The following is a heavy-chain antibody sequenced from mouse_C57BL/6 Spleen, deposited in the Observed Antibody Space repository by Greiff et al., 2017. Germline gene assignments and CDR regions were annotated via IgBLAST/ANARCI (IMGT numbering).Heavy chain of an antibody. CDR3: VGGYYYGSSPEFFDY. D-gene: IGHD1-1*01. CDR1: GFSFNTYA. Sequence: EVQLVESGGGLVQPKGSLKLSCAASGFSFNTYAMNWVRQAPGKGLEWVARIRSKSNNSATSYADSVKDRFTISRDDSESMLYLQMNNLKTEDTAMYYCVGGYYYGSSPEFFDYWGQGTTLTVSS. V-gene: IGHV10-1*01. J-gene: IGHJ2*01. CDR2: IRSKSNNSAT.